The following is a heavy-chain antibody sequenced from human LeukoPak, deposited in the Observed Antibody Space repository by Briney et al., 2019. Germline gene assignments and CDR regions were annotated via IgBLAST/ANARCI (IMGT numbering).Heavy chain of an antibody. Sequence: PGGSLRLSCAASGFTFSSYAMHWVRQAPGKGLEYVSAISSNGGSTYYANSVKGRFTISRDNSKNTLYLQMGSLRAEDMAVYYCAREGHGPKFGAFDIWGQGTMVTVSS. J-gene: IGHJ3*02. CDR2: ISSNGGST. CDR1: GFTFSSYA. D-gene: IGHD3-16*01. V-gene: IGHV3-64*01. CDR3: AREGHGPKFGAFDI.